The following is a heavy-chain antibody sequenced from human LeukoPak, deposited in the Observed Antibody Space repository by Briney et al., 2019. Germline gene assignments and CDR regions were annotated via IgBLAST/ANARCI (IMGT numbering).Heavy chain of an antibody. CDR1: GYTFTGYY. J-gene: IGHJ4*02. V-gene: IGHV1-2*02. CDR3: ARGSLGAHYFDY. D-gene: IGHD1-26*01. Sequence: GASVKVSCKASGYTFTGYYIHWVRQAPGQGLEWMGWINPNSGGTNYAQKFQDRVTMTRDTSISTAYMELSSLRSDDTAVYYCARGSLGAHYFDYWGQGTLVTVSS. CDR2: INPNSGGT.